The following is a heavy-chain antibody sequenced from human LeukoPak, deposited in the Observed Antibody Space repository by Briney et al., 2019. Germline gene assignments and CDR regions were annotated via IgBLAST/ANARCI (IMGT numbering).Heavy chain of an antibody. D-gene: IGHD3-16*01. CDR1: GGSISSGSYY. CDR3: ARDTLGDGDYYYYYYMDV. J-gene: IGHJ6*03. CDR2: ICTSGST. V-gene: IGHV4-61*02. Sequence: SETLSLTCTVSGGSISSGSYYWSWIRQPAGKGLEWIGRICTSGSTNYNPSLKSRVTISVDTSKNQFSLKLSSVTAADTAVYYCARDTLGDGDYYYYYYMDVWGKGTTVTVSS.